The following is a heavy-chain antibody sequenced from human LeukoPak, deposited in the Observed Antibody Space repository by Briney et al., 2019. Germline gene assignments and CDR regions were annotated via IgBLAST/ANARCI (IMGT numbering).Heavy chain of an antibody. CDR3: ARETSQKGAHYMDV. J-gene: IGHJ6*03. CDR1: GSTFSSYG. Sequence: GSLRLSCAASGSTFSSYGMSWVRQAPGKGLEWIGYIYYSGSTNYNPSLKSRVTISVDTSKKQFSLKLTSVTVADTAVYYCARETSQKGAHYMDVWGKGTTVTISS. D-gene: IGHD3-16*01. CDR2: IYYSGST. V-gene: IGHV4-59*01.